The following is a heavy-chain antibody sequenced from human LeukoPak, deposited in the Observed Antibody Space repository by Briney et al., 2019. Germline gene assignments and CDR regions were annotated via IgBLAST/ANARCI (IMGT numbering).Heavy chain of an antibody. J-gene: IGHJ4*02. Sequence: PSGGSLRLSCAASGFTFSSYAMSWVRQAPGKGLEWVSAISGSGGSTYYADSVKGRFTISRDNSKNTLYLQMNSLRVEDTAVYYCAKGWLRLVDYWGQGTLVTVSS. CDR3: AKGWLRLVDY. CDR1: GFTFSSYA. CDR2: ISGSGGST. D-gene: IGHD5-12*01. V-gene: IGHV3-23*01.